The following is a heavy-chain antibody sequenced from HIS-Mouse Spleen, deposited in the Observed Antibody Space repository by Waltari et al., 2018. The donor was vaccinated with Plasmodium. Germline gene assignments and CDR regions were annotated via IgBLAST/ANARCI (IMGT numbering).Heavy chain of an antibody. D-gene: IGHD2-21*02. J-gene: IGHJ4*02. Sequence: QVQLQQWGAGLLKPSETLSLTCAVYGGSFSGYYWSWIRQPPGKGLEWIGEIKHSGSTNYNPAPKRRVTIAVDTCKVQFSQKLGCVTAGDTAVYYCARGRRIVVVTAPRGFFDYWGQGTLVTVSS. CDR3: ARGRRIVVVTAPRGFFDY. CDR1: GGSFSGYY. CDR2: IKHSGST. V-gene: IGHV4-34*01.